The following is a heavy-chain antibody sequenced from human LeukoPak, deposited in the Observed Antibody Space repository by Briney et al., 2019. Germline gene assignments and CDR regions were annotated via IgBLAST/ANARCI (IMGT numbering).Heavy chain of an antibody. V-gene: IGHV3-23*01. CDR3: AKDRVGAILYFDY. J-gene: IGHJ4*02. CDR1: GFTFNNYA. CDR2: ISGSDAGT. D-gene: IGHD1-26*01. Sequence: PGGSLRLSCAASGFTFNNYAMSWVRQAPGKGLEWVSAISGSDAGTYYADSVKGRFTISRDNSKNTLYLQMNSLRGEDTAVYYCAKDRVGAILYFDYWGQGTLVTVSS.